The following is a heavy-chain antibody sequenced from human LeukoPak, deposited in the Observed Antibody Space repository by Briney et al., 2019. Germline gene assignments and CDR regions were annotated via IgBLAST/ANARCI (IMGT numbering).Heavy chain of an antibody. CDR1: GFTFINHA. CDR3: AKEKYSTSATGFDY. CDR2: ISGSGSST. Sequence: GGSLKLSCAASGFTFINHAMSWVRQAPGKGLEWVSAISGSGSSTYYADSVKDRFTISRDNSKNTLYLHMNSLRAEDTAIYYCAKEKYSTSATGFDYWGQGTLVTVSS. J-gene: IGHJ4*02. V-gene: IGHV3-23*01. D-gene: IGHD6-6*01.